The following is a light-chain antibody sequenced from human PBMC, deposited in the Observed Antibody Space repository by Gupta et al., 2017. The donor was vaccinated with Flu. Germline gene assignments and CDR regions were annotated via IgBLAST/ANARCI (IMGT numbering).Light chain of an antibody. J-gene: IGKJ5*01. Sequence: DIQLTQSPSFLSASVGDRVTITCRASQVIGSYFAWYQQKPGKAPKLLIYAASTLQSGVPSRFSGSGSGKEFTLTISSRQPEDFATYYCQQLNNYPPITFGQGTRLEIK. CDR2: AAS. CDR1: QVIGSY. CDR3: QQLNNYPPIT. V-gene: IGKV1-9*01.